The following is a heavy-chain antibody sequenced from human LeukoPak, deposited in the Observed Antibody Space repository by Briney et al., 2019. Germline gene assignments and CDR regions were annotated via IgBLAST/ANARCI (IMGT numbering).Heavy chain of an antibody. Sequence: ASVKVSCKASGGTFSSYAISWVRQAPGQGLEWMGGIIPIFGTANYAQKFQGRVTITADESTSTAYTELSSLRSEDTAVYYCARVTGIAVAVDFDYWGQGTLVTVSS. CDR2: IIPIFGTA. CDR1: GGTFSSYA. J-gene: IGHJ4*02. V-gene: IGHV1-69*13. D-gene: IGHD6-19*01. CDR3: ARVTGIAVAVDFDY.